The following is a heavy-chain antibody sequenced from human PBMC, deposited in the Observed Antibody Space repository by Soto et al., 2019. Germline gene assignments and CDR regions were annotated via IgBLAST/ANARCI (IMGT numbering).Heavy chain of an antibody. J-gene: IGHJ6*02. Sequence: GGSLRLSCAASGFTFSSYSMNWVRQAPGKGLEWVSYISSSSSTIYYADSVKGRFTISRDNAKNSLYLQMNSLRDEDTAVYYFARDRYSYGTLLLNYYYYWMEVWRQGTTVTVSS. CDR2: ISSSSSTI. V-gene: IGHV3-48*02. D-gene: IGHD5-18*01. CDR1: GFTFSSYS. CDR3: ARDRYSYGTLLLNYYYYWMEV.